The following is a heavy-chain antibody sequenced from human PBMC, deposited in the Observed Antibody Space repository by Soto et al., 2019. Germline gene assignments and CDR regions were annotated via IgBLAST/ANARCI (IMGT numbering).Heavy chain of an antibody. V-gene: IGHV3-30*18. D-gene: IGHD3-16*01. CDR2: ISYDGSNK. CDR1: GFTFSSYG. Sequence: GGSLRLSCAASGFTFSSYGMHWVRQAPGKGLEWVAVISYDGSNKYYADSVKGRFTISRDNSKNTLYLQMNSLRAEDTAVYYCAKSCADASDFGDYYYYGMDVWGQGTTVTVSS. J-gene: IGHJ6*02. CDR3: AKSCADASDFGDYYYYGMDV.